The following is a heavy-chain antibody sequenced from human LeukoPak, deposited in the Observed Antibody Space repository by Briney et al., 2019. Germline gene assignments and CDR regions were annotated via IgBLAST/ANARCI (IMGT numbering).Heavy chain of an antibody. Sequence: SGPTLVNPTQTLTLTCTFSGFSLSTSGVGVGWIRQPPGKALEWLALIYWNDDKRYSKSLNSRLTITKDTSKNQVVLTMTNMDPVDTATYYYAHRPPSRSPSPHFDYWGQGTLVTVSS. CDR3: AHRPPSRSPSPHFDY. CDR2: IYWNDDK. J-gene: IGHJ4*02. V-gene: IGHV2-5*01. CDR1: GFSLSTSGVG.